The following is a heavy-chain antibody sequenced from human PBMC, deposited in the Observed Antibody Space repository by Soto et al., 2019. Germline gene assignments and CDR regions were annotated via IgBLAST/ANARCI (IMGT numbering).Heavy chain of an antibody. Sequence: SETLSLTCTVSGGSISSGDYYWSWIRQPPGKGLEWIGYIYYSGSTYYNPSLKSRVTISVDTSKNQFSLKLSSVTAADTAVYYCARVVDYDENWFDPWGQGTLVTVS. CDR2: IYYSGST. CDR3: ARVVDYDENWFDP. CDR1: GGSISSGDYY. D-gene: IGHD4-17*01. V-gene: IGHV4-30-4*01. J-gene: IGHJ5*02.